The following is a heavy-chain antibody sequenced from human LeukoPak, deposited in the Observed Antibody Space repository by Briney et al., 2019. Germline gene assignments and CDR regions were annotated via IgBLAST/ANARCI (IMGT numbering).Heavy chain of an antibody. CDR1: GGSFSGYY. V-gene: IGHV4-34*01. Sequence: SETLSLTCAVYGGSFSGYYWSWIRQPPGKGLEWIGEINHSGSTNYNPSLKSRVTISVDTSKNQFSLKLGSVTAADTAVYYCARGIKRGSSSNPFDYWGQGTLVTVSS. J-gene: IGHJ4*02. D-gene: IGHD6-13*01. CDR2: INHSGST. CDR3: ARGIKRGSSSNPFDY.